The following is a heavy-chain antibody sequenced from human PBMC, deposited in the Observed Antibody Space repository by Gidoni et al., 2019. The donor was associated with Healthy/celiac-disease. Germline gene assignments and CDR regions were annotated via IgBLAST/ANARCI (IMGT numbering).Heavy chain of an antibody. Sequence: EVQLLESGGGLVQPGGSLRLSCAASGVTCSSYAMSWVRQAPGKGLEWGSAISGSCGSTYYADSVKGRFTISRDNSKNTLYLQMNSLRAEDTAVYYCAELDTAMPRDAFDIWGQGTMVTVSS. CDR2: ISGSCGST. CDR1: GVTCSSYA. V-gene: IGHV3-23*01. D-gene: IGHD5-18*01. CDR3: AELDTAMPRDAFDI. J-gene: IGHJ3*02.